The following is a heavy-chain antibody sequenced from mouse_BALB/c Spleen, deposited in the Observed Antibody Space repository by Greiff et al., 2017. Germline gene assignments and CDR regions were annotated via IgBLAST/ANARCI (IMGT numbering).Heavy chain of an antibody. V-gene: IGHV5-12-1*01. CDR3: ARRGGWLRKTPPLYFDY. CDR2: ISSGGGST. CDR1: GFAFSSYD. D-gene: IGHD2-3*01. Sequence: EGKLVESGGGLVKPGGSLKLSCAASGFAFSSYDMSWVRQTPEKRLEWVAYISSGGGSTYYPDTVKGRFTISRDNAKNTLYLQMSSLKSEDTAMYYCARRGGWLRKTPPLYFDYWGQGTTLTVSS. J-gene: IGHJ2*01.